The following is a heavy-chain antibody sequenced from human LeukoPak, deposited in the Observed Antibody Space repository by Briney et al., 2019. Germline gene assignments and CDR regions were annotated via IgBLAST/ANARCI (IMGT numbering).Heavy chain of an antibody. V-gene: IGHV3-30*03. CDR3: ARVGSYNLWYFDY. D-gene: IGHD3-10*01. J-gene: IGHJ4*02. CDR1: GFTFSSYG. Sequence: GRSLRLSCAASGFTFSSYGMHWVRQAPGKGLEWVAVISYDGSNKYYADSVKGRFTISRDNSKKTLYLQMNSLKVEDTAVYYCARVGSYNLWYFDYWAREPWSPSPQ. CDR2: ISYDGSNK.